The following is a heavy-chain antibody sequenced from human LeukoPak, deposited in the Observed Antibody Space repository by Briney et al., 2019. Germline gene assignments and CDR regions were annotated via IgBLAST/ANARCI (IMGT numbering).Heavy chain of an antibody. Sequence: PSETLSHTCTVSGGSISSSSYYWGWIRQPPGKGLEWIGSIYYSGSTYYNPSLKSRVTISVDTSKNQFSLKLSSVTAADTAVYYCARQTGGSYYAFDYWGQGTLVTVSS. V-gene: IGHV4-39*01. J-gene: IGHJ4*02. CDR3: ARQTGGSYYAFDY. D-gene: IGHD1-26*01. CDR1: GGSISSSSYY. CDR2: IYYSGST.